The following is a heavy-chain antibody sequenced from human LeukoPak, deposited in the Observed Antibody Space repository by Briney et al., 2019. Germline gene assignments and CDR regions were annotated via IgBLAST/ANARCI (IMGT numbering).Heavy chain of an antibody. CDR2: IWYDGSNK. CDR3: ARDGGYCSGGSCYPLDYFDY. V-gene: IGHV3-33*01. J-gene: IGHJ4*02. D-gene: IGHD2-15*01. Sequence: GRSLRLSCAASGFTFSSYGMHWVRQAPGKGLEWVAVIWYDGSNKYYADSVKGRFTISRDNSKNTLYLQMNSLRAEGTAVYYCARDGGYCSGGSCYPLDYFDYWGQGTLVTVSS. CDR1: GFTFSSYG.